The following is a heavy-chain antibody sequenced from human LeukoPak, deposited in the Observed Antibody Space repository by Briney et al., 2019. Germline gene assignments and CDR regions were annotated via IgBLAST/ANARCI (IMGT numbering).Heavy chain of an antibody. CDR3: ANGLGVYYYYYGMDV. CDR2: ISYDGTNK. D-gene: IGHD3-16*01. CDR1: GFTFSSYS. V-gene: IGHV3-30*18. J-gene: IGHJ6*04. Sequence: GGSLRLSCAASGFTFSSYSMNWVRQAPGMGLEWVAVISYDGTNKYYADSVKGRFTISRDNSKNTLYLQMNSLRAEDTAVYYCANGLGVYYYYYGMDVWGKGTTVTVSS.